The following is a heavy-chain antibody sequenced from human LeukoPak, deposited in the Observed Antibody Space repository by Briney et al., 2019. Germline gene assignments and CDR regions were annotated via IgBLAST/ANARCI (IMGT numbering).Heavy chain of an antibody. D-gene: IGHD4-17*01. CDR1: GGSISSSSYY. V-gene: IGHV4-39*07. J-gene: IGHJ4*02. CDR2: IYYSGST. Sequence: SETLSLTCTVSGGSISSSSYYWGWIRQPPGKGLEWIGSIYYSGSTNYNPSLKSRVTISVDTSKNQFSLKLSSVTAADTAVYYCARDYGDSRFDYWGQGTLVTVSS. CDR3: ARDYGDSRFDY.